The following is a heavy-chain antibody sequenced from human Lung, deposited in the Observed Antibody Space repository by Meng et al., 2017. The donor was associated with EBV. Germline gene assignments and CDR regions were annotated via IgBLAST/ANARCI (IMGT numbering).Heavy chain of an antibody. J-gene: IGHJ5*02. V-gene: IGHV1-2*04. Sequence: QSGAESNKPGASVQVSCQGSGYTFTGYYIHWVRQAPGQGLEWMGWINPNTGGTKYAQKFQGWVTLTRDTSISTAYMELSRLRSDDTAVYYCARGRYELIWGLFDPWGQGTLVTVSS. CDR3: ARGRYELIWGLFDP. D-gene: IGHD1-1*01. CDR2: INPNTGGT. CDR1: GYTFTGYY.